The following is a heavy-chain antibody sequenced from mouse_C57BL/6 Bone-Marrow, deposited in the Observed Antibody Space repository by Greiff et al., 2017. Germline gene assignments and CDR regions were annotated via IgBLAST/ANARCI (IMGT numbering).Heavy chain of an antibody. J-gene: IGHJ4*01. CDR3: ARKDDYDARVYAMDY. CDR1: GYTFTSYW. CDR2: INPSSGYT. D-gene: IGHD2-4*01. Sequence: LQESGAELAKPGASVKLSCKASGYTFTSYWMHWVKHRPGQGLEWIGYINPSSGYTTYNQKFKDKATFTADKSSSTAYMQLSSLTYADSAVYYCARKDDYDARVYAMDYWGQGTSVTVSS. V-gene: IGHV1-7*01.